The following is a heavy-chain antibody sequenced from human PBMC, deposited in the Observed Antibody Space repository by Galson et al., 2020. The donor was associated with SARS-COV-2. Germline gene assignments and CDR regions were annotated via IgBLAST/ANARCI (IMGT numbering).Heavy chain of an antibody. D-gene: IGHD3-9*01. CDR1: GYKFTDYW. J-gene: IGHJ4*02. Sequence: HGESLKISCKTSGYKFTDYWIGWVRQMPGKGLEWMGFMYPTDSDSRYSPSFEGQVTISVDKSVSTAYLQWSSLKASDTAMYYCARGRLDYYDILTGYGPFDYWGQGSLVTVSS. CDR2: MYPTDSDS. CDR3: ARGRLDYYDILTGYGPFDY. V-gene: IGHV5-51*01.